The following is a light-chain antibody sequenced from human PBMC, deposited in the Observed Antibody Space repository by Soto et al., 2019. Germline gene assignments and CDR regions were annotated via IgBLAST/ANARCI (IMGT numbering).Light chain of an antibody. V-gene: IGKV1-5*03. CDR3: QQYNSYLT. CDR1: QSISSS. J-gene: IGKJ1*01. CDR2: KAS. Sequence: DIPMTQSPSTLSASVGDRVTITCRASQSISSSLAWYQQKPGKAPKLLIYKASSLESGVPSRFSGSGSGTEFTLTISSVQPDYFATYYCQQYNSYLTFGQGTKVEIK.